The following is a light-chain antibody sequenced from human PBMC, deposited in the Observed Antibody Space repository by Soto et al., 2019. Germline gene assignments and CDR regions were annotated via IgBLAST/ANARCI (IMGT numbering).Light chain of an antibody. J-gene: IGKJ5*01. V-gene: IGKV3-15*01. CDR1: QTVGSN. CDR2: GAS. Sequence: ENVMTQSADTLTVSPGERSPLSGRASQTVGSNLAWFQQKPGQSPRLLIYGASTRATGIPDRFSSSESGTEFTLTISSLQPEDSAVYYCQQYDGWPPISFGQGTRLEIK. CDR3: QQYDGWPPIS.